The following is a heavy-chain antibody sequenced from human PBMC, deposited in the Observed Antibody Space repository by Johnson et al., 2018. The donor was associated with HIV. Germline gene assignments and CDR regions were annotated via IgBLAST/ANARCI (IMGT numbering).Heavy chain of an antibody. CDR3: AKDMSRVVTPWAVSFDI. D-gene: IGHD4-23*01. CDR1: GFIVSSNY. V-gene: IGHV3-66*02. J-gene: IGHJ3*02. CDR2: LYSGGSI. Sequence: EVQLVESGGGLVQPGGSLRLSCAASGFIVSSNYMSWVRQAPGKGLEWVSVLYSGGSIGYADSVKGRFTISRDKAKNSLYLQMNSLRAEDTALYYCAKDMSRVVTPWAVSFDIWGQGTMVTVSS.